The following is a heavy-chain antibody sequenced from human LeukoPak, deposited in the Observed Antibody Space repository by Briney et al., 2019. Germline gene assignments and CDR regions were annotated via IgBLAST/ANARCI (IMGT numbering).Heavy chain of an antibody. CDR1: GGSISSY. D-gene: IGHD1-1*01. J-gene: IGHJ4*02. CDR3: ARGGTVWNFDY. V-gene: IGHV4-59*12. CDR2: IYYSGSTNYNPSLKSGST. Sequence: PSETLSLTCSVSGGSISSYWNWIRQPPGKGLEWIGYIYYSGSTNYNPSLKSGSTNYNPSLKSRVTISLDTSKNQFSLNLNSVTAADTAVYYCARGGTVWNFDYWGQGTLVTVSS.